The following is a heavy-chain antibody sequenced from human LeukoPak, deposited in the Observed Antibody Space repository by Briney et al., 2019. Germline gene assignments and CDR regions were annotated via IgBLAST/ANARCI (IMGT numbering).Heavy chain of an antibody. CDR3: ARAAFPADSSATTPAFDI. CDR1: GFTVSSHY. CDR2: IYSPGGT. V-gene: IGHV3-53*01. Sequence: GRSLRLSCAASGFTVSSHYMSWVRQAPGKGLEWVSIIYSPGGTYYADSVKGRFTISRDNSKSAIYLQMNSLRVNDTAVYYCARAAFPADSSATTPAFDIWGHGTMVTVSS. J-gene: IGHJ3*02. D-gene: IGHD3-22*01.